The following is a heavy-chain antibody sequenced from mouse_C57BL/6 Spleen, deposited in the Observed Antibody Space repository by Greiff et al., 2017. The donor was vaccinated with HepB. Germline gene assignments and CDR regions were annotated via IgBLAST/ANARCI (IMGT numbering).Heavy chain of an antibody. CDR1: GYTFTDYN. CDR3: ARWGHYGSFYYAMDY. J-gene: IGHJ4*01. Sequence: VQLKQSGPELVKPGASVKMSCKASGYTFTDYNMHWVKQSHGKSLEWIGYINPNNGGTSYNQKFKGKATLTVNKSSSTAYMELRSLTSEDSAVYYCARWGHYGSFYYAMDYWGQGTSVTVSS. V-gene: IGHV1-22*01. D-gene: IGHD1-1*01. CDR2: INPNNGGT.